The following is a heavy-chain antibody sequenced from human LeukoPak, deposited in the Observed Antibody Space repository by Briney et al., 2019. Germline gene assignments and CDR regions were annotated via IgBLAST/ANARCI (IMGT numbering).Heavy chain of an antibody. D-gene: IGHD3-22*01. V-gene: IGHV4-34*01. CDR2: INHGGST. Sequence: SETLSLTCAVYGGSFSGYYWGWIRQPPGKGLEWIGEINHGGSTNYNPSLKSRVTISVDTSKNQFSLKLSSVTAADTAVYYCAREGYYYDSSGYYLLDYWGQGTLVTVSS. CDR1: GGSFSGYY. J-gene: IGHJ4*02. CDR3: AREGYYYDSSGYYLLDY.